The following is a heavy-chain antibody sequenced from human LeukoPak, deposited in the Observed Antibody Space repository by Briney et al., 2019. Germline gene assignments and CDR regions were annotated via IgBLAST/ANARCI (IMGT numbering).Heavy chain of an antibody. D-gene: IGHD6-13*01. CDR3: ARRQQLFDY. J-gene: IGHJ4*02. CDR1: RVSISSSSYY. V-gene: IGHV4-39*01. CDR2: IYYSGST. Sequence: SETLSLTCTVSRVSISSSSYYWGWIRQPPGKGLEWIGSIYYSGSTYYNPSLKSRVTISVDTSKNQFSLKLSSVTAADTAVYYCARRQQLFDYWGQGTLVTVSS.